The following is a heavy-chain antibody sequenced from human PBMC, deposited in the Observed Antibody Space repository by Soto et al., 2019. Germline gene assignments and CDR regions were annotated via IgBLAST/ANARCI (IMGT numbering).Heavy chain of an antibody. D-gene: IGHD6-13*01. CDR1: GFTFSSYW. CDR2: IKQDGSEK. CDR3: ARVGSSSWYDWFDP. J-gene: IGHJ5*02. Sequence: LRLSCAASGFTFSSYWMSWVRQAPGKGLEWVANIKQDGSEKYYVDSVKGRFTISRDNAKNSLYLQMNSLRAEDTAVYYCARVGSSSWYDWFDPWGQGTLVTVSS. V-gene: IGHV3-7*03.